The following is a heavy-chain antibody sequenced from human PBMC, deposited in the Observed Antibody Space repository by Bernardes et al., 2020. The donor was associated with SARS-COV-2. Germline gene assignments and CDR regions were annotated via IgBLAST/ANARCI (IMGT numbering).Heavy chain of an antibody. D-gene: IGHD6-19*01. J-gene: IGHJ4*02. V-gene: IGHV1-18*01. CDR1: GHVVDSYG. Sequence: ASVKVSCKANGHVVDSYGSGWVREGPGQGPEWMGWISVYNGNTKYAQRFQGRVAMTTDTSTSTAYMDLRTLRSDDTAVYYCARVPPYRSGWYFDYWGQGTPVTVSS. CDR3: ARVPPYRSGWYFDY. CDR2: ISVYNGNT.